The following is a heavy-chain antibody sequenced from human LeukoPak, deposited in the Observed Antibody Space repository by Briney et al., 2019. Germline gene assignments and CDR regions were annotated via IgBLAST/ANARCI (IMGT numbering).Heavy chain of an antibody. V-gene: IGHV3-7*01. Sequence: GGSLRLSCAACGFTNRSFAMSWVRQAPGKGLEWVATIKQDGSDKYYVDSVKGRFTISRDNAKNSLYLQMNGLRAEDTAMYYCARDRYCSVGRCYSIGYFDYWGQGTLVTVSS. CDR1: GFTNRSFA. D-gene: IGHD2-15*01. CDR3: ARDRYCSVGRCYSIGYFDY. J-gene: IGHJ4*02. CDR2: IKQDGSDK.